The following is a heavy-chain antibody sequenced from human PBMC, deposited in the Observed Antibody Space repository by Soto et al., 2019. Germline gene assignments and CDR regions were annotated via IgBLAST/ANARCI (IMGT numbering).Heavy chain of an antibody. V-gene: IGHV4-59*01. CDR2: IYYSGST. CDR3: ARNPGYSSSWYWFDP. Sequence: SETLSLTCTVSGGSISSYYWSWIRQPPGKGLEWIGYIYYSGSTNYNPSLKSRVTISVDTSKNQFSLKLSSVTAADTAVYYCARNPGYSSSWYWFDPWGQGTLVTVSS. D-gene: IGHD6-13*01. J-gene: IGHJ5*02. CDR1: GGSISSYY.